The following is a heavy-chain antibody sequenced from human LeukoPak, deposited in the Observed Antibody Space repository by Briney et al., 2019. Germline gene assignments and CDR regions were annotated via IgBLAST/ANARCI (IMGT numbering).Heavy chain of an antibody. D-gene: IGHD3-22*01. CDR3: ARVAAKGGYPSYYMDV. V-gene: IGHV1-69*05. CDR2: IIPIFGTA. CDR1: GGTFSSYA. J-gene: IGHJ6*03. Sequence: ASVKVSCKASGGTFSSYAISWVRQAPGQGLEWMRGIIPIFGTANYAQKFQGRVTITTDESTSTAYMELSSLRSEDTAVYYCARVAAKGGYPSYYMDVWGKGTTVTVSS.